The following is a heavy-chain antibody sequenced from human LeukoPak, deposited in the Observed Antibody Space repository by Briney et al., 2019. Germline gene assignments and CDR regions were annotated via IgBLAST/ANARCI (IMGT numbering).Heavy chain of an antibody. J-gene: IGHJ4*02. Sequence: SETLSLTCTISGGSLSSNYWSWIRQPAGKGLEWIGRIHASGTTNYDPSLKRRLTMSVDTSKNQFSLKLKSVTAADTAVYYCARDARQELLAGGFDFWGQGALVTVSS. CDR3: ARDARQELLAGGFDF. CDR1: GGSLSSNY. V-gene: IGHV4-4*07. CDR2: IHASGTT. D-gene: IGHD3-10*01.